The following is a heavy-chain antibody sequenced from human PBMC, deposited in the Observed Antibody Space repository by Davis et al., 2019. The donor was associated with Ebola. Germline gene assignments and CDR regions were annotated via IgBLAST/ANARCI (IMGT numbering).Heavy chain of an antibody. CDR3: ARGRNREIVVVITTPYYGMDV. J-gene: IGHJ6*04. CDR1: GFSISGGYY. CDR2: ISHSGST. Sequence: MPSETLSLTCSVSGFSISGGYYWGWIRQAPGKGMEWIGSISHSGSTYFTPSLASRVTISIDTSKNQFSLSLSSVTAADTAVYYCARGRNREIVVVITTPYYGMDVWGKGTTVTVSS. D-gene: IGHD3-22*01. V-gene: IGHV4-38-2*02.